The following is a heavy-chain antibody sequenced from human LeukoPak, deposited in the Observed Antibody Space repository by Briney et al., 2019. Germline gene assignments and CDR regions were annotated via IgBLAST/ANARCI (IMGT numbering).Heavy chain of an antibody. V-gene: IGHV4-34*01. J-gene: IGHJ4*02. CDR1: GTSFGGYY. CDR3: ARRVVIAALGF. Sequence: SETLSLTCAAYGTSFGGYYWSWIRQTPGKGLEWIGEINHSGSTNYNPSLKSRVTISIDTSKNQFSLTLTSVTAADTAFYYCARRVVIAALGFWGQGALVTVSS. CDR2: INHSGST. D-gene: IGHD2-15*01.